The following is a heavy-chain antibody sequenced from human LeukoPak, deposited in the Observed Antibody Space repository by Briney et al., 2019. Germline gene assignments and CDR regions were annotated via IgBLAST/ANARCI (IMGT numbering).Heavy chain of an antibody. CDR3: ARGRGSGTGLRRRDF. Sequence: ASVKVSCKASGYTFTSYDINWVRQATGQGPEWMGWMNPNSGNTGYAQKFQGRVTMTRGTSITTAYMELSSLIYDDTTVYYCARGRGSGTGLRRRDFWGQGTLVTVSS. CDR2: MNPNSGNT. CDR1: GYTFTSYD. J-gene: IGHJ4*02. V-gene: IGHV1-8*01. D-gene: IGHD6-19*01.